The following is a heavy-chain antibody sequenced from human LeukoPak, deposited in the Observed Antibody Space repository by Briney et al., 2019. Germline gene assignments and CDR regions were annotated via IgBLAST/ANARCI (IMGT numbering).Heavy chain of an antibody. Sequence: GGSLRLSCAASGFTFSSYGMPWVRQAPGKGLEWVAVISYDGSNKYYADSVKGRFTISRDNSKNTLYLQMNSLRAEDTAVYYCAKSGTVVTPVAHYYFDYWGQGTLVTVSS. CDR2: ISYDGSNK. CDR1: GFTFSSYG. D-gene: IGHD4-23*01. J-gene: IGHJ4*02. CDR3: AKSGTVVTPVAHYYFDY. V-gene: IGHV3-30*18.